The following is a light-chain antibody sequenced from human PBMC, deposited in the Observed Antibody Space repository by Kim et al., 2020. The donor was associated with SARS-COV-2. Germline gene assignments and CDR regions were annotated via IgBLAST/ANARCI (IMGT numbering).Light chain of an antibody. J-gene: IGLJ2*01. CDR2: RND. CDR1: NSDIGSNT. V-gene: IGLV1-44*01. CDR3: ASWNDALRGPV. Sequence: GHSLTISWFGSNSDIGSNTVNWYQQLPGTSPKLLIYRNDQRPSGVPDRFSGFRSATSATLAISGLQSEDEADYFCASWNDALRGPVFGGGTQLTVL.